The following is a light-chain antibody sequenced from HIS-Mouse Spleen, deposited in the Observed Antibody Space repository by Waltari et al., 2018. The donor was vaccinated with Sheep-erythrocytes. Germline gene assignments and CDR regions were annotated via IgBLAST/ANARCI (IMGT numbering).Light chain of an antibody. Sequence: SYELTQPPSVSVSPGQTARITCSGDALPKKYAYWSQQKSGQAPVLVIYEDSKRPSGIPERFSGSSSGTMATLTISGAQVEDDADYYCYSTDSSGNHWVFSGGTKLTVL. J-gene: IGLJ3*02. CDR3: YSTDSSGNHWV. CDR2: EDS. V-gene: IGLV3-10*01. CDR1: ALPKKY.